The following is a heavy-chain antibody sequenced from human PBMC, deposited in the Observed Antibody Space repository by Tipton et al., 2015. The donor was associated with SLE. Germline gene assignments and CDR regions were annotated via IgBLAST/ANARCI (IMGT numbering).Heavy chain of an antibody. D-gene: IGHD3-10*01. J-gene: IGHJ6*03. V-gene: IGHV4-61*01. CDR3: ARAARDLYYYYYLDV. Sequence: TLSLTCSVSGGSVSSDPYYWSWIRQPPGKGLEWIGYLYDSGNTNYNPSLESRVTISVDTSKNQFSLNLTSVTAADTAVYYCARAARDLYYYYYLDVWGKGTTVTVSS. CDR2: LYDSGNT. CDR1: GGSVSSDPYY.